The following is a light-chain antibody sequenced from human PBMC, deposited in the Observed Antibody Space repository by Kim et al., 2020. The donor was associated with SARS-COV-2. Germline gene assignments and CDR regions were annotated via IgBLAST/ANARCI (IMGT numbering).Light chain of an antibody. V-gene: IGKV3-15*01. Sequence: EIVMTQSPATLSVSPGERATLSCRASQTISSNLAWYQQKPGQAPRLLIYGASTRAAGIPGRFSGSGSGKEFTLTISSLQSEDFAVYYCQQYNDWPPWTFGQGTKVDIK. CDR1: QTISSN. CDR2: GAS. J-gene: IGKJ1*01. CDR3: QQYNDWPPWT.